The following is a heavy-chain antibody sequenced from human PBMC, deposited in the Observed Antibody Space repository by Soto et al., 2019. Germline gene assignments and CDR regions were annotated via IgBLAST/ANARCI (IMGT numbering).Heavy chain of an antibody. Sequence: ASVKVSRKASGGTFRSYAISWGRQAPGQGLEWMGGIIPIFGTANYAQKFQGRVTITADESTSTAYMELSSLRSEDTAVYYCARLMSIAARSGFVSWGQGTLVTVSS. CDR3: ARLMSIAARSGFVS. J-gene: IGHJ5*02. D-gene: IGHD6-6*01. CDR2: IIPIFGTA. V-gene: IGHV1-69*13. CDR1: GGTFRSYA.